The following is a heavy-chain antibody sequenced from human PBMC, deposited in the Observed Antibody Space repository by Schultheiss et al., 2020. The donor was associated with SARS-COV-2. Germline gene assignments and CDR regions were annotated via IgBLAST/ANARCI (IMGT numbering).Heavy chain of an antibody. CDR1: GGSISSYY. J-gene: IGHJ5*02. Sequence: SETLSLTCTVSGGSISSYYWSWIRQPPAKGLEWIGYIYYSGSTNYNPSLKSRVTISVDTSKNQFSLKLSSVTAADTAVYYCARSGGTIFGVVIILGWFDPWGQGTLVTVS. D-gene: IGHD3-3*01. V-gene: IGHV4-59*08. CDR3: ARSGGTIFGVVIILGWFDP. CDR2: IYYSGST.